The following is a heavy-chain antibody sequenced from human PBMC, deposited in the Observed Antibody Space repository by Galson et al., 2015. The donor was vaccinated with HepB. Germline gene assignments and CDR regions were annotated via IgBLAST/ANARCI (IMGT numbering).Heavy chain of an antibody. V-gene: IGHV3-48*01. CDR2: ISSSSSTI. CDR3: ARDLSSYYENWFDP. CDR1: GFTFSSYS. D-gene: IGHD3-10*01. Sequence: SLRLSCAASGFTFSSYSMNWVRQAPGKGLEWVSYISSSSSTIYYADSVKGRFTISRDNAKNSLYLQMNSLRAEDTAVYYCARDLSSYYENWFDPWGQGTLVTVSS. J-gene: IGHJ5*02.